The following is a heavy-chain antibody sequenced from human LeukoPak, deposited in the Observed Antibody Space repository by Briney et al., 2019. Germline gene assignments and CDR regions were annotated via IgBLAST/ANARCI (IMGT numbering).Heavy chain of an antibody. CDR1: GGSFSGYY. D-gene: IGHD6-13*01. CDR2: INHSGST. J-gene: IGHJ6*03. CDR3: ASKSLAAAGTPDYYYYYYMDV. V-gene: IGHV4-34*01. Sequence: SETLSLTCAVYGGSFSGYYWSWIRQPPGKGLEWIGEINHSGSTNYNPSLKSRVTISVDTSKNQFSLKLRSVTAADTAVYYCASKSLAAAGTPDYYYYYYMDVWGKGTTVTVSS.